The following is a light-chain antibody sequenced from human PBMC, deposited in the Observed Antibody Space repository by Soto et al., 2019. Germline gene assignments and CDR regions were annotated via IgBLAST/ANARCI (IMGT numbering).Light chain of an antibody. CDR3: QQYGSSLTWT. CDR1: QSVSSSY. CDR2: GAS. Sequence: EIVMTQSPATLSVSPGERATLSCRASQSVSSSYLAWYHQKPGQAPRLLIYGASSRATGIPDRFSGSGSGTNFTLTISRLEPEDFAVYSCQQYGSSLTWTFGQGTKV. J-gene: IGKJ1*01. V-gene: IGKV3-20*01.